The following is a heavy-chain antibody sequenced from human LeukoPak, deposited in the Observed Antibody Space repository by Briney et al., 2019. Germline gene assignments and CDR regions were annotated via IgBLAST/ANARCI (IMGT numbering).Heavy chain of an antibody. CDR2: INAGNGNT. V-gene: IGHV1-3*03. CDR3: ARGPPLRYFDWSAQWGLMVGWFDP. CDR1: GYTFTSYA. D-gene: IGHD3-9*01. J-gene: IGHJ5*02. Sequence: ASVKVSCKASGYTFTSYAMHWVRQAPGQRLEWMGWINAGNGNTKYSQEFQGRVTITRDTSASTAYMELSSLRSEDMAVYYCARGPPLRYFDWSAQWGLMVGWFDPWGQGTLVTVSS.